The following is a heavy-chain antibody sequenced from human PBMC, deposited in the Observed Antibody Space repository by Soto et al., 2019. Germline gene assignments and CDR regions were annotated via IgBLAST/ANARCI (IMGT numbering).Heavy chain of an antibody. Sequence: PGESLKISCKGSGYRFTSYWIGWVRQMPGKGLEWMGIIYPGDSDTRYSPSFQGQVTISADKSISNAYLQWSSLKASDTAMYYCARHPPSGSYRPYYFDYWGQGTLVTVSS. D-gene: IGHD1-26*01. V-gene: IGHV5-51*01. J-gene: IGHJ4*02. CDR1: GYRFTSYW. CDR2: IYPGDSDT. CDR3: ARHPPSGSYRPYYFDY.